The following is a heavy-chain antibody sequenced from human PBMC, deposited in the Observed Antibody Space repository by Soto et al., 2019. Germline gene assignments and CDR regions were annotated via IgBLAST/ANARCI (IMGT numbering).Heavy chain of an antibody. V-gene: IGHV1-69*04. CDR3: ARDVKSSGYDFGWFDP. CDR2: IIPILGIA. J-gene: IGHJ5*02. CDR1: GGTFSSYT. Sequence: ASVKVSCKASGGTFSSYTISWVRQAPGQGLEWMGRIIPILGIANYAQKFQGRVTITADKSTSTAYMELSSLRSEDTAVYYCARDVKSSGYDFGWFDPWGQGTLVTVSS. D-gene: IGHD5-12*01.